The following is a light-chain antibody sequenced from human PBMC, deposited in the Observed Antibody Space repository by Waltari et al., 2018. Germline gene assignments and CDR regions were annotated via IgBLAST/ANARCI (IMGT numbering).Light chain of an antibody. V-gene: IGLV5-45*01. Sequence: QAVLTQPASLSASPGASASLTGTLRSGINVGTYRIYWYQQKPGSPPQYLLGYKSDSDKEQGAGVPSRFSGSKDASANAGILLISGLQSEDEADYSCMIWHSSGQVVCGGGTKLTVL. CDR1: SGINVGTYR. J-gene: IGLJ2*01. CDR3: MIWHSSGQVV. CDR2: YKSDSDK.